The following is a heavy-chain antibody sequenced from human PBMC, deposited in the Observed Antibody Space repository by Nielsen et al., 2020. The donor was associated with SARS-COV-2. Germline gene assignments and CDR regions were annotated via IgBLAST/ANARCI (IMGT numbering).Heavy chain of an antibody. CDR3: ARCRRPYHLFSGDYYWYFDL. D-gene: IGHD4-17*01. Sequence: GESLKISCAGSGFTFSSYSMNWVRQAPGKGLEWLSYISSSSSTEYYARSVEGRFTISRDNAKNSLYLQMNSLRVEDTAVYYCARCRRPYHLFSGDYYWYFDLWGRGTLVTVSS. J-gene: IGHJ2*01. V-gene: IGHV3-48*01. CDR2: ISSSSSTE. CDR1: GFTFSSYS.